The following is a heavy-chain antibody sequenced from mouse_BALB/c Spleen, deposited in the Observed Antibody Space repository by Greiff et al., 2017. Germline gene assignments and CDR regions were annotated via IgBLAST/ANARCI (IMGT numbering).Heavy chain of an antibody. V-gene: IGHV3-8*02. Sequence: VQLQQSGPSLVKPSQTLSLTCSVTGDSITSGYWNWIRKFPGNKLEYMGYISYSGSTYYNPSLKSRISITRDTSKNQYYLQLNSVTTEDTATYYCARYPFITTVVYWYFDVWGAGTTVTVSS. J-gene: IGHJ1*01. CDR1: GDSITSGY. D-gene: IGHD1-1*01. CDR3: ARYPFITTVVYWYFDV. CDR2: ISYSGST.